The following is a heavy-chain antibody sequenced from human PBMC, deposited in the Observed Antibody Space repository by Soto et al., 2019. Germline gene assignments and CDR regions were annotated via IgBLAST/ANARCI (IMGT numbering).Heavy chain of an antibody. CDR1: GGSISSYY. Sequence: SETLSLTCTVSGGSISSYYWSWIRQPPGKGLEWIGYIYYSGSTNYNPSLKSRVTISVDTSKNQFSLKLSSVTAADTAVYYCARDEEGYSYGFSGAFDIWGQGTMVTVSS. D-gene: IGHD5-18*01. CDR3: ARDEEGYSYGFSGAFDI. J-gene: IGHJ3*02. V-gene: IGHV4-59*01. CDR2: IYYSGST.